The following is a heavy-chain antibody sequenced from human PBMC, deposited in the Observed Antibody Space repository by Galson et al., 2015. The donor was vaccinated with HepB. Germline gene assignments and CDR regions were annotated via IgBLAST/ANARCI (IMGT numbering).Heavy chain of an antibody. CDR1: GFTFSSYS. D-gene: IGHD3-10*01. V-gene: IGHV3-21*01. Sequence: SLRLSCAASGFTFSSYSMNWVRQAPGKGLEWVSSISSSSSYIYYADSVKGRFTISRDNAKNSLYLQMNSLRAEDTAVYYCARASGSGSYWDPDAFDIWGQGTMVTVSS. CDR3: ARASGSGSYWDPDAFDI. J-gene: IGHJ3*02. CDR2: ISSSSSYI.